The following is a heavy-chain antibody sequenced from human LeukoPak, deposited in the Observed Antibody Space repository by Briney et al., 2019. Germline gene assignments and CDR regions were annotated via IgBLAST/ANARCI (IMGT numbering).Heavy chain of an antibody. J-gene: IGHJ4*02. CDR2: FSGSGGST. Sequence: GGSLRLSCAASGFTFSNYAMSWVHQAPGKGLEWVSAFSGSGGSTYYADSVKGRFTISRDNSKNTLYLQMNSLRAGDTAVYYCATSGLSRFGFWGQGTLVTVSS. V-gene: IGHV3-23*01. D-gene: IGHD2/OR15-2a*01. CDR1: GFTFSNYA. CDR3: ATSGLSRFGF.